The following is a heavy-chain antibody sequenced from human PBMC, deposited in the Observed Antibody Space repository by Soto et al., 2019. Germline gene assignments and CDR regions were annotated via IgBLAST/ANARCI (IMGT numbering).Heavy chain of an antibody. Sequence: PSETLSLTCAVSGGSISSSNWWSCVRQPPGKGLEWIGEIYHSGSTNYNPSLKSRVTISVDKSKNQFSLKLSSVTAADTAVYYCARTYYDFWSGFMDVWGQGTTVTVSS. CDR2: IYHSGST. J-gene: IGHJ6*02. CDR3: ARTYYDFWSGFMDV. CDR1: GGSISSSNW. D-gene: IGHD3-3*01. V-gene: IGHV4-4*02.